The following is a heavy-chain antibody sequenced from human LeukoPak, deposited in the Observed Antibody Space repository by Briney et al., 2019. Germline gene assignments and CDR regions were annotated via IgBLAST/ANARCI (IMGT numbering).Heavy chain of an antibody. CDR1: GGSFSGYY. CDR3: ARAEDY. V-gene: IGHV4-34*01. J-gene: IGHJ4*02. CDR2: INHSGST. Sequence: ETLSLTCAVYGGSFSGYYWSWIRQPPGKGLEWIGEINHSGSTNYNPSLKSRVTVSVDTSKNQFSLKLSSVTAADTAVYYCARAEDYWGQGTLVTVSS.